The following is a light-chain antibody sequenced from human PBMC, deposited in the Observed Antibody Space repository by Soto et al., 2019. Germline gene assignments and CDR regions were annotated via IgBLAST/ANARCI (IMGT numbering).Light chain of an antibody. CDR2: SNN. V-gene: IGLV1-44*01. CDR1: SSNIGSNT. Sequence: QSVLTQPPSASGTPGQRVTISCSGSSSNIGSNTVNWYQQLPGTAPQLLIYSNNQRPSGAPDRFSGSKSGTSASLAISGLQSEDEADYYCAAWDDSLNGYVFGTGTKVTVL. CDR3: AAWDDSLNGYV. J-gene: IGLJ1*01.